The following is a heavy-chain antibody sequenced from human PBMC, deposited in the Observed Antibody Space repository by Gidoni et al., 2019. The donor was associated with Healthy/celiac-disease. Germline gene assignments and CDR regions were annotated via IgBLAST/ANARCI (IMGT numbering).Heavy chain of an antibody. CDR2: LSAYNGNR. V-gene: IGHV1-18*01. CDR1: RYTFTTYG. J-gene: IGHJ6*02. CDR3: ARVTISFMVREVPALQYYNYGMDV. Sequence: QVQLVQSGAELKQPGASVKVPCKAPRYTFTTYGITWVRQAPGQGLEWMGWLSAYNGNRNYAQKLQGRGTMTTDTATSTAYMELRSLRSDDTAVYYCARVTISFMVREVPALQYYNYGMDVWGQGTTVTVSS. D-gene: IGHD3-10*01.